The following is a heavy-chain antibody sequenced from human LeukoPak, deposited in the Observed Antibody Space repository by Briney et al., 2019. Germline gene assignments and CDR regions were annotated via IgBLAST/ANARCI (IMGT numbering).Heavy chain of an antibody. D-gene: IGHD2/OR15-2a*01. CDR2: ISGSGGST. CDR3: AKDLSTAAKYYFDY. V-gene: IGHV3-23*01. J-gene: IGHJ4*02. Sequence: GGSLRLSCAVSGFTFSDYAMSWVRQTPGKGLEWVSSISGSGGSTYHADSVKGRFTISRDNSKNTLSLQMNSLRAEDTALYYCAKDLSTAAKYYFDYWGQGTLVTVSS. CDR1: GFTFSDYA.